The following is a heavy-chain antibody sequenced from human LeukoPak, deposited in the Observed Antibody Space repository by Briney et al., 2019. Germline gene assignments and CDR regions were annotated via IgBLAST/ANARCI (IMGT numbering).Heavy chain of an antibody. CDR3: ARVRWGGLYYFDY. D-gene: IGHD3-16*01. V-gene: IGHV3-23*01. CDR2: VSGGFTT. Sequence: GGSLRLSCATSGFTFSTYAMTWVRQAPGKGLEWVSVVSGGFTTYYADSVKGRFTVSRDNSKNTLYLQMNSLRVEDTAVYYCARVRWGGLYYFDYWGQGTLVTVSS. CDR1: GFTFSTYA. J-gene: IGHJ4*02.